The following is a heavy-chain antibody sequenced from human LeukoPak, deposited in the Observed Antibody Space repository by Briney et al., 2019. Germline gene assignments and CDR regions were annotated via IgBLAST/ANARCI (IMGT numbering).Heavy chain of an antibody. CDR3: ARDESPGEYFQH. CDR2: IYYSGST. CDR1: GGSVSSGSYY. J-gene: IGHJ1*01. Sequence: SETLSLTCTVSGGSVSSGSYYWSWIRQPPGKGLEWIGYIYYSGSTNYNPSLKSRVTISVDTSKNQFSLKLSSVTAADTAVYYCARDESPGEYFQHWGQGTLVTVSS. V-gene: IGHV4-61*01.